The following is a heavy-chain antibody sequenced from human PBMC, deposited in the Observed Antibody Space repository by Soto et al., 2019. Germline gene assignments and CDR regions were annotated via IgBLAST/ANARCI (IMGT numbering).Heavy chain of an antibody. Sequence: QLQLQESGPGLVKPSETLSLTCTVSGGSISSSSYYWGWIRQPPGKGLEWIGSIYYSGSTYYNPSLKSRVTISVDTSKNQFSLKLSSVTAADTAVYYCARVQRYSYDQDYWGQGTLVTVSS. J-gene: IGHJ4*02. CDR2: IYYSGST. CDR1: GGSISSSSYY. V-gene: IGHV4-39*01. CDR3: ARVQRYSYDQDY. D-gene: IGHD5-18*01.